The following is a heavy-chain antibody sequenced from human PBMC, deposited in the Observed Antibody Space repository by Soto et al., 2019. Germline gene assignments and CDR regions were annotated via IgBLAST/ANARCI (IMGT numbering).Heavy chain of an antibody. D-gene: IGHD3-16*01. CDR2: IRSKANSYAT. J-gene: IGHJ4*02. CDR1: GFTFSGSA. CDR3: TRHMKAIY. V-gene: IGHV3-73*02. Sequence: EVQLVESGGGLVQPGGSLKLSCAASGFTFSGSAMHWVRQASGKGLEWGGRIRSKANSYATAYAASVKGRFTISRDDSKNTAYLQMNSLKTEDTAVYYCTRHMKAIYWGQGTLVTVSS.